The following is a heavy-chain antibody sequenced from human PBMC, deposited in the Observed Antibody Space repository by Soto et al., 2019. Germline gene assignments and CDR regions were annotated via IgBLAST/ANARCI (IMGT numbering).Heavy chain of an antibody. CDR3: ARDLAAAAY. CDR1: GYIFTNYY. Sequence: ASVKVSCKASGYIFTNYYIHWVRQAPGQGLEWMAIINPLPTSGSTNYAQKFQGRVAVTRDTSTSTVYLELSSLRSDDTAVYYCARDLAAAAYWGQGTLVTVSS. V-gene: IGHV1-46*01. J-gene: IGHJ4*02. D-gene: IGHD6-13*01. CDR2: INPLPTSGST.